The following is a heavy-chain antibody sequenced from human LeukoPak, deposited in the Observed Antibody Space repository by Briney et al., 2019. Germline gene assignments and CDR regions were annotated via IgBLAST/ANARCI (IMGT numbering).Heavy chain of an antibody. CDR2: IDPSGGST. Sequence: ASVKVSCKASGYTFTRYYMHWVRQAPGQGLEWMGIIDPSGGSTSYAQKFQGRVTMTRDTSTSTVYMDLSSLRFEDTAVYYCARDKSGTTQGDSDYWGQGTLVTVSS. J-gene: IGHJ4*02. D-gene: IGHD1-1*01. CDR3: ARDKSGTTQGDSDY. CDR1: GYTFTRYY. V-gene: IGHV1-46*01.